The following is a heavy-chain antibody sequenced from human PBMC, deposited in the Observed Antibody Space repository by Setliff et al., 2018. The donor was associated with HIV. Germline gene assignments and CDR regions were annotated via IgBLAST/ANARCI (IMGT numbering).Heavy chain of an antibody. Sequence: SVKVSCKASRSTSNSHTINWVRQAPGQGLDWMGRIIPILGVANYAQRFQGKVTITADKSTSTAYMELTSLRFDDTAMYYCVRGVQSPPHYSYYYMDVWGGGTMVTVSS. D-gene: IGHD3-3*01. CDR2: IIPILGVA. V-gene: IGHV1-69*02. CDR3: VRGVQSPPHYSYYYMDV. J-gene: IGHJ6*03. CDR1: RSTSNSHT.